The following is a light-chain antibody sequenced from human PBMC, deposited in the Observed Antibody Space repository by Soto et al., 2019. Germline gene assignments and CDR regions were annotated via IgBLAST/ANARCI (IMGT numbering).Light chain of an antibody. J-gene: IGKJ1*01. CDR2: GAS. Sequence: EIVLTQSPGTLSLSPGERATLSCRASQSVFNNHIGWYQQKPGQAPRRLIFGASFRATCIPDRFSGSGSGTDFTLTISRLEPEDFAVYYCQQYGSSPTTFGQWTKVEIK. CDR3: QQYGSSPTT. CDR1: QSVFNNH. V-gene: IGKV3-20*01.